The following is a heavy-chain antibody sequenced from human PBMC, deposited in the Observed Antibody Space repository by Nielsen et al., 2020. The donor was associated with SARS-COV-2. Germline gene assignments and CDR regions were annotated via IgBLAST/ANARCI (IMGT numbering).Heavy chain of an antibody. D-gene: IGHD6-25*01. J-gene: IGHJ6*02. CDR2: IYSGGTT. CDR1: GFVVSDTN. V-gene: IGHV3-53*01. Sequence: GGSLRLSCVASGFVVSDTNMNWVRQAPGEGLECVSIIYSGGTTYYVDSVKGRFTISRDNSKNTMYLQMNSLRAEDTAVYYCARDPRYRSGVWGQGTTVTVSS. CDR3: ARDPRYRSGV.